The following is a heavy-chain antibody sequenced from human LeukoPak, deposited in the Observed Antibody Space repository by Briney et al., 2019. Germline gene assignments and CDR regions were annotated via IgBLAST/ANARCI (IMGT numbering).Heavy chain of an antibody. J-gene: IGHJ4*02. D-gene: IGHD2-15*01. CDR2: ISAYNGNT. CDR3: ARSLRYCSGGSCYAFDY. CDR1: GYTFTSYG. V-gene: IGHV1-18*01. Sequence: ASVKVSCKASGYTFTSYGISWVRQAPGQGLEWMGWISAYNGNTNYAQKLQGRVTMTADTSTSTAYMELRSLRSDDTAVYYCARSLRYCSGGSCYAFDYWGQGTLVTVSS.